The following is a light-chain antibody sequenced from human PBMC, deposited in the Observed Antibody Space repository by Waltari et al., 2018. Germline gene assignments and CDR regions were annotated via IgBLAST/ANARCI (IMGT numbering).Light chain of an antibody. CDR1: SSDVGAYDY. J-gene: IGLJ2*01. Sequence: QSALTQPRSVSGSPGQSVTISCTGTSSDVGAYDYVSWYQHHPGKAPKLMLCDVTKRPSVVPDRFSGSKSGNTASLTISGLQAEDEAYYYCCSYAGRYTHVVFGGGTKLTVL. CDR3: CSYAGRYTHVV. CDR2: DVT. V-gene: IGLV2-11*01.